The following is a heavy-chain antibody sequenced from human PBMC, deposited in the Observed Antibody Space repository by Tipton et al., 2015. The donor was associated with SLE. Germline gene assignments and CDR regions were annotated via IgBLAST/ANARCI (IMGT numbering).Heavy chain of an antibody. V-gene: IGHV3-48*03. Sequence: QLVQSGGGLVQPGGSLRLSCAASGFTFSSYEMNWARQAPGKGLEWVSYISSSGSTIYYADSVKGRFTISRDNAKNSLYLQMNSLGAEDTAVYYCASFQHHDYGGYVDYWGQVTLVPVSS. CDR1: GFTFSSYE. CDR3: ASFQHHDYGGYVDY. J-gene: IGHJ4*02. D-gene: IGHD4-23*01. CDR2: ISSSGSTI.